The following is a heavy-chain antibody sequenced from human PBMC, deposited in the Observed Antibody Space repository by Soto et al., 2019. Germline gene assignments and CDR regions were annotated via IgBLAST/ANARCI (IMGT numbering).Heavy chain of an antibody. CDR1: GGSISSSNW. Sequence: PLETLSLTCAVSGGSISSSNWWSWVRQPPGRGLEWIGEIYHTGTSNYNPSLKSRVTISVDTSKNQFSLRLTSVTAADTAVYYCAGERAQGYGMDVWGQGTTVT. V-gene: IGHV4-4*02. CDR3: AGERAQGYGMDV. CDR2: IYHTGTS. J-gene: IGHJ6*02.